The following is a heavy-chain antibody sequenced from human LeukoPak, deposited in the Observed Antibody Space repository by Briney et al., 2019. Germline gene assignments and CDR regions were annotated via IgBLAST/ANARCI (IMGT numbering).Heavy chain of an antibody. CDR2: INPNSGGT. CDR1: GYTFTGYY. Sequence: ASVKVSCKASGYTFTGYYMHWVRQAPGQGLEWMGWINPNSGGTNYAQKFQGRVTMTRDTSISTAYMELSRLRSDDTAAYYCASGEYSSSWRNAFDIWGQGTMVTVSS. J-gene: IGHJ3*02. D-gene: IGHD6-13*01. CDR3: ASGEYSSSWRNAFDI. V-gene: IGHV1-2*02.